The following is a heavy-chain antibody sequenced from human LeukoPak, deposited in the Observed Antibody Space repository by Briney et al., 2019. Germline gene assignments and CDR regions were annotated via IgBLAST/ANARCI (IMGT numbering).Heavy chain of an antibody. J-gene: IGHJ4*02. Sequence: GASLKLSCEGSGYSFSNYWIGWVRQMPGKGLEWMGIIYPGDYETRYSPSFQGLVTISVDKSISTAYLQWSSLKASDTAMYYCAIPPGYCGNDCSFDHWGQGTLVTVSS. CDR2: IYPGDYET. D-gene: IGHD2-21*02. CDR1: GYSFSNYW. V-gene: IGHV5-51*01. CDR3: AIPPGYCGNDCSFDH.